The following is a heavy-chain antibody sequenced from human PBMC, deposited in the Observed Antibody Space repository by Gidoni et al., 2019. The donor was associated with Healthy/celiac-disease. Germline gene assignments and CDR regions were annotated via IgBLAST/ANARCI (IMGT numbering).Heavy chain of an antibody. Sequence: QVQLQESGPGLVKPSGTLSLTCAVSGGSISRSNWWSWVRQPPGKGLEWIGEIYHSGSTNYNPSLKSRVIISVDKSKNQFSLKLSSVTAADTAVYYCARAAIVVVVAATHLSMDVWGQGTTVTVSS. CDR3: ARAAIVVVVAATHLSMDV. V-gene: IGHV4-4*02. D-gene: IGHD2-15*01. J-gene: IGHJ6*02. CDR1: GGSISRSNW. CDR2: IYHSGST.